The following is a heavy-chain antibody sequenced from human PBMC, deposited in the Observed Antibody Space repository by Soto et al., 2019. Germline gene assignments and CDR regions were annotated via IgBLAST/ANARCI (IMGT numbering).Heavy chain of an antibody. CDR2: ISAYNGNT. V-gene: IGHV1-18*01. CDR3: ARVLPDWNDFDY. Sequence: SVYFSCKASAYTFTSCGSIWVRQAPGQRLEWMGWISAYNGNTNYAQKLQGRVTMTTATSTSTAYMELRSLRSDDTAVYYCARVLPDWNDFDYWGQGTLVTVSS. CDR1: AYTFTSCG. D-gene: IGHD1-1*01. J-gene: IGHJ4*02.